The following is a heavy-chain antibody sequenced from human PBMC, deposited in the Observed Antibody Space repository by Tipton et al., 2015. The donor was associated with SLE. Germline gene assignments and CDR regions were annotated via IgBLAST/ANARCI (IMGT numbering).Heavy chain of an antibody. J-gene: IGHJ2*01. CDR3: ARSYYDSSGYYRYWYFDL. D-gene: IGHD3-22*01. V-gene: IGHV4-38-2*01. CDR1: GYSISSAYY. Sequence: TLSLTCDVSGYSISSAYYWGWIRQPPGKGLEWIGEINHSGSTNYNPSLKSRVTISVDTSKNQFSLKLSSVTAADTAVYYCARSYYDSSGYYRYWYFDLWGRGTLVTVSP. CDR2: INHSGST.